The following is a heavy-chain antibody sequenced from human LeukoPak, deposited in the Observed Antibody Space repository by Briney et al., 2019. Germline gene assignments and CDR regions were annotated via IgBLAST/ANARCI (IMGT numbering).Heavy chain of an antibody. CDR1: GGSISSYY. Sequence: SETLSLTCTVSGGSISSYYWSWIRQPPGKGLEWIGYIYYSGSTNYNPSLKSRVTMSVDTSKNQFSLKLSSVTAADTAVYYCARDYCGGDCLHDAFDIWGQGTMVTVSS. D-gene: IGHD2-21*02. J-gene: IGHJ3*02. CDR3: ARDYCGGDCLHDAFDI. CDR2: IYYSGST. V-gene: IGHV4-59*12.